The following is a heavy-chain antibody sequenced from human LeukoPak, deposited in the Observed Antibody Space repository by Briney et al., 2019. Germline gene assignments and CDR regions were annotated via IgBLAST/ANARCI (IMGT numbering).Heavy chain of an antibody. Sequence: SETLSLTCTVSGGSISSSSYYWGWIRQPPGKGLEWIGSFYYSGSTYYNPSLKSRFTISVDTSKNQFSLKLSSVTAADTAVYYCARLGATIGAHFDYWGQGTLVTVSS. V-gene: IGHV4-39*01. CDR3: ARLGATIGAHFDY. D-gene: IGHD1-26*01. CDR2: FYYSGST. CDR1: GGSISSSSYY. J-gene: IGHJ4*02.